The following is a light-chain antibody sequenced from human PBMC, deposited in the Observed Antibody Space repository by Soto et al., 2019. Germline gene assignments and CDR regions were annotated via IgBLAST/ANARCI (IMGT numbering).Light chain of an antibody. J-gene: IGLJ2*01. Sequence: QSALTQPPSASGSLGQSVTISCTGTSSDVGGYNYVSWHQQHPGKAPKVMIYEVTERPPGVPDRFSGSKSGNTASLTVSGLQAEDEADYYCSSFAGGGSLVLLGGGTKLTVL. V-gene: IGLV2-8*01. CDR1: SSDVGGYNY. CDR2: EVT. CDR3: SSFAGGGSLVL.